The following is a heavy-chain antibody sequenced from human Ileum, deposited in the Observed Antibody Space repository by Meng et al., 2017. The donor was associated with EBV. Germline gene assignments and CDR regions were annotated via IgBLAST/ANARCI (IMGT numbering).Heavy chain of an antibody. D-gene: IGHD6-13*01. Sequence: TWKEYALTGDKIKQTRTLTCIVSGFAVSTSGVGVDWIRQPPGTALELLAMIYGQGDKHYSPSLTSRLTITKDTYKTKVVLTMTNMDSVDTATYYCELRPRQLLRGWFDSWGQGALVTVSS. CDR2: IYGQGDK. CDR1: GFAVSTSGVG. J-gene: IGHJ5*01. CDR3: ELRPRQLLRGWFDS. V-gene: IGHV2-5*01.